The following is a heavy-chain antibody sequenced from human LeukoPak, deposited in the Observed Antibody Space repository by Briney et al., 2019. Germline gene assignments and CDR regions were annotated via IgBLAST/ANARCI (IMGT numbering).Heavy chain of an antibody. CDR1: GYTFTSYG. Sequence: GASVKVSCKASGYTFTSYGISWVGQAPGQGLEWMGWISAYNGNTNYAQTLQGRVTMNTDTSTSTAYMELRSLRSDDTAVYYCASHASVATTGDFDYWGQGTLVTVSS. V-gene: IGHV1-18*01. CDR3: ASHASVATTGDFDY. J-gene: IGHJ4*02. D-gene: IGHD5-12*01. CDR2: ISAYNGNT.